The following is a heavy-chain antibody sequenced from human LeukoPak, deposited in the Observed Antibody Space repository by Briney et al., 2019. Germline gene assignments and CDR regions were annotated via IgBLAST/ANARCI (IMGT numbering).Heavy chain of an antibody. CDR2: YIPIFTRT. D-gene: IGHD3-22*01. V-gene: IGHV1-69*05. Sequence: GASVKVSCKAYGDTFSFYALSWVRQAPGQRLEWMGGYIPIFTRTDYAERFQGRVTITTDESSNTAYMELRGLRSDDTAVYYCARHMYYYENTCYYSNPFDYWRQGTLVTVSS. J-gene: IGHJ4*02. CDR3: ARHMYYYENTCYYSNPFDY. CDR1: GDTFSFYA.